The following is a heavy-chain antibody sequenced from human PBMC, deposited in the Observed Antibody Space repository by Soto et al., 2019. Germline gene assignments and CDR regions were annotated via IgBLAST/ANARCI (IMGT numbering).Heavy chain of an antibody. CDR1: GYTFTSYA. CDR3: ARGWGLYYFDY. J-gene: IGHJ4*02. CDR2: LNAGNGNT. D-gene: IGHD7-27*01. V-gene: IGHV1-3*01. Sequence: QVQLVQSGAEVKKPGASVKVSCKASGYTFTSYAMHWVRQAPGQRLEWMGWLNAGNGNTKYSQKFQGRVTITRDKSSRTAYMELSSLRSEDTAVYYCARGWGLYYFDYWGQGTLVTVSS.